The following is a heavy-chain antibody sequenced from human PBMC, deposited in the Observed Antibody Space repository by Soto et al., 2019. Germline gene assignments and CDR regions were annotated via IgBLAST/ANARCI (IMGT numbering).Heavy chain of an antibody. J-gene: IGHJ4*02. CDR2: IDHRGTT. CDR3: ARQAGAGSAYDFFDY. CDR1: GGSISSVGYY. D-gene: IGHD3-10*01. V-gene: IGHV4-39*01. Sequence: SETLSLTCSVSGGSISSVGYYWAWIRQPPGKGLEWIGIIDHRGTTFYNPSLKSGLTISVDTSRNQFSLTVTSVIAADTAVYYCARQAGAGSAYDFFDYWGQGTLVTVSS.